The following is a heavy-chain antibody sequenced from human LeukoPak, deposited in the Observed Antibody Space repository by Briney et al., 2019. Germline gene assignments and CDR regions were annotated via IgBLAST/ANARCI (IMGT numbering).Heavy chain of an antibody. D-gene: IGHD2-21*02. CDR3: ARQSRGAGDGFDY. J-gene: IGHJ4*02. Sequence: GESLKISCKGSGYSFTSYWIGWVRQMPGKGLEWMGIIYLGDSDTRYSPSFQGQVTISADKSINTVYLQWSSLKASDTAMYYCARQSRGAGDGFDYWGQGTLVTVSS. V-gene: IGHV5-51*01. CDR1: GYSFTSYW. CDR2: IYLGDSDT.